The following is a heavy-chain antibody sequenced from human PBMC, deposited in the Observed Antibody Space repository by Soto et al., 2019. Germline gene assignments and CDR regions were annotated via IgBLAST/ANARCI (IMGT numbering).Heavy chain of an antibody. CDR3: TSTYHDFVWGTYRDVDLDY. CDR2: IKSKADGGTP. Sequence: EVQLVESGGDLVKPGGSLRLSCEASGFTFTKAWMSWVRQAPGKGLEWVGRIKSKADGGTPAYAAPVKGRFTISRDDSKNTLYLQMNHLQAEDTAVYYCTSTYHDFVWGTYRDVDLDYWGQGALVTVSS. V-gene: IGHV3-15*01. J-gene: IGHJ4*02. D-gene: IGHD3-16*02. CDR1: GFTFTKAW.